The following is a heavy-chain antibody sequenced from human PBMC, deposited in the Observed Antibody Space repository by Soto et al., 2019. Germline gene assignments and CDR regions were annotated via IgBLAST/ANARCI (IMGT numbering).Heavy chain of an antibody. CDR3: ARSYYYGSEENLFDP. CDR2: IFYSGST. D-gene: IGHD3-10*01. CDR1: GGSISTYY. J-gene: IGHJ5*02. Sequence: SETLSLTCTVSGGSISTYYCSWIRQPPRKGQEWIGSIFYSGSTNYNHSLKRRITISVYTSKNQFSLKLNSVTAADTAVYYCARSYYYGSEENLFDPWGQGTLVTVSA. V-gene: IGHV4-59*08.